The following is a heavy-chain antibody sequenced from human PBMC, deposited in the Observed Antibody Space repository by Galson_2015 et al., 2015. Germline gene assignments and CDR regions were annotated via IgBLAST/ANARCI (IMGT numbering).Heavy chain of an antibody. CDR2: MNPNRGNT. CDR3: ARALGGGGAFDI. V-gene: IGHV1-8*01. Sequence: SVKVSCKASGYTFTSYDINWVRRATGQGLEWMGWMNPNRGNTGYAQKFQGRVTMTRNTSISTAYMDLRSLRSEDTAVYYCARALGGGGAFDIWGQGTVITVSS. CDR1: GYTFTSYD. J-gene: IGHJ3*02. D-gene: IGHD3-16*01.